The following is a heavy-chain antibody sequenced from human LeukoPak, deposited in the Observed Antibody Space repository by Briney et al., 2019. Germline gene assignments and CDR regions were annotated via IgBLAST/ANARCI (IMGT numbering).Heavy chain of an antibody. Sequence: KPGGSLRLSCAASGFTFSSYAMSWVRQAPGKGLEWVSAISGSGGSTYYADSVKGRFTISRDNSKNTLYLQMNSLRAEDTAVYYCAKSSHRRFARGWPSHSNWFDPWGQGTLVTVSS. CDR3: AKSSHRRFARGWPSHSNWFDP. CDR2: ISGSGGST. D-gene: IGHD6-19*01. CDR1: GFTFSSYA. J-gene: IGHJ5*02. V-gene: IGHV3-23*01.